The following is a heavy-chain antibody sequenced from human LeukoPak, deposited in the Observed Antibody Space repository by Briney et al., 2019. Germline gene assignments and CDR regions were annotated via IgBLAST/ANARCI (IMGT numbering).Heavy chain of an antibody. CDR2: IYHSGST. D-gene: IGHD3-22*01. CDR3: ARVFEEETKPRWYYYDSSGYYYGPYYFDY. V-gene: IGHV4-30-2*01. CDR1: GGSISSGGYS. J-gene: IGHJ4*02. Sequence: SETLSLTCAVSGGSISSGGYSWSWLRQPPGKGLEWIGYIYHSGSTYYNPSLESRVTISVDRSKNQFSLKLSSVTAADTAVYYCARVFEEETKPRWYYYDSSGYYYGPYYFDYWGQGTLVTVSS.